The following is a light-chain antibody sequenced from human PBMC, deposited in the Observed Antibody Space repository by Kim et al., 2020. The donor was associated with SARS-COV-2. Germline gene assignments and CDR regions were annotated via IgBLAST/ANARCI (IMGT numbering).Light chain of an antibody. CDR1: HSVLYSSNNKNY. CDR3: QHYYSTPPT. V-gene: IGKV4-1*01. Sequence: ATINSESSHSVLYSSNNKNYLAWFQQKPGQPPKLLIYWASTRESGVPDRFSGSGSGTDFSLTISRLQAEDVAVYYCQHYYSTPPTFGEGTKVDIK. CDR2: WAS. J-gene: IGKJ1*01.